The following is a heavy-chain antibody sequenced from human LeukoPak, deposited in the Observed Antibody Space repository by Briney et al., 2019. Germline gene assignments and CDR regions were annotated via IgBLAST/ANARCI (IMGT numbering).Heavy chain of an antibody. CDR3: AKDREGIDY. Sequence: GGSLRLPCAASGFTFSSYGMHWVRQAPGKGLEWVAVISYDGSNKYYADSVKGRFTISRDNSKNTLYLQMNSLRAEDTAVYYCAKDREGIDYWGQGTLVTVSS. CDR1: GFTFSSYG. V-gene: IGHV3-30*18. J-gene: IGHJ4*02. CDR2: ISYDGSNK.